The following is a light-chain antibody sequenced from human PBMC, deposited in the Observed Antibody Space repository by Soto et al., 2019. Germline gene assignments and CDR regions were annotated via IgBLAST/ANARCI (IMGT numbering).Light chain of an antibody. CDR1: QSIAYS. CDR3: QLRTTWPPAYT. V-gene: IGKV3-11*01. Sequence: EIVLTQSPATLSLSPGERAALSCRASQSIAYSLAWYQQRPGQAPRLLIYDASNRATGIPARFTGSGSGTDFTLIISSPEPEDFAVYYCQLRTTWPPAYTFGQGTKLESK. J-gene: IGKJ2*01. CDR2: DAS.